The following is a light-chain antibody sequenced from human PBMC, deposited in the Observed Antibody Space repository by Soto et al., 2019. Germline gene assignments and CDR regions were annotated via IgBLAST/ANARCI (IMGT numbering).Light chain of an antibody. CDR3: AAWDDSLSAL. Sequence: QSVLTQPPSASGTPGQRVTISCSGSSSNIGSNYVYWYQQLPGTAPKPLIYRNNQRPSGVPDRFSGSKSGTSASLAISGLRSEDEADYYCAAWDDSLSALFGTGTKVTVL. CDR2: RNN. CDR1: SSNIGSNY. V-gene: IGLV1-47*01. J-gene: IGLJ1*01.